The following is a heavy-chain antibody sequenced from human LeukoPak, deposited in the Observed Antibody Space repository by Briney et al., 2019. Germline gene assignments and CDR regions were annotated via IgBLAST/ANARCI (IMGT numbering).Heavy chain of an antibody. D-gene: IGHD1-26*01. J-gene: IGHJ4*02. V-gene: IGHV1-8*02. CDR2: MNPNSGST. CDR3: ARGWGSGSYLKTGFDY. Sequence: ASVKVSCKASGYTFTSYDINWVRQATGQGLEWMGWMNPNSGSTGYAQKFQGRVTMTRNTSISTAYMELSSLRSEDTAMYYCARGWGSGSYLKTGFDYWGQGTLVTVSS. CDR1: GYTFTSYD.